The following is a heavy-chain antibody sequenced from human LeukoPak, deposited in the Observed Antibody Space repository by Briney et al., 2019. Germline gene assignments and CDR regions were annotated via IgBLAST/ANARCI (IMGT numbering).Heavy chain of an antibody. CDR3: AKDGQLGGSSWFTLYFDY. D-gene: IGHD6-13*01. CDR1: RFIFRSYD. Sequence: GGSLRLSCTASRFIFRSYDMHWVRQAPGKGLEWVAVISYDGSNTYYTDSVKGRFTISRDNSKNTLYLQMNSLRPEDTAVYYCAKDGQLGGSSWFTLYFDYWGQGTLVTVSS. V-gene: IGHV3-30*18. CDR2: ISYDGSNT. J-gene: IGHJ4*02.